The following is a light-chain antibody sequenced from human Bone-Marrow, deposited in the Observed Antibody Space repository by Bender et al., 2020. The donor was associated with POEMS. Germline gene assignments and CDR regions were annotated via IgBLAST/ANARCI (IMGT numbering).Light chain of an antibody. Sequence: QSVLTQPPSVSAAPGQKVTISCSGSSSNIGNNFVSFYQQLPGTAPRLLIYTNNERPSGVPDRFSGSKSGTSASLAITGLQSDDEAIYFCVAWDASLNGWVFGGGTKLTVL. CDR3: VAWDASLNGWV. CDR2: TNN. J-gene: IGLJ3*02. V-gene: IGLV1-47*02. CDR1: SSNIGNNF.